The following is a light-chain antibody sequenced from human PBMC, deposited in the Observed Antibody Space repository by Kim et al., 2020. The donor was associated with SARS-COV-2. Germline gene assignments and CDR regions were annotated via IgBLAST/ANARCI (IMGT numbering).Light chain of an antibody. CDR1: SSNIGSIGRNY. Sequence: QSVLTQSPSASGTPGQRVTISCFGSSSNIGSIGRNYVYWYQQVPGTDPKLLIYSDNRRPSGVPDRFSGSNSGTSASLAINGPRSEDEADYYCSVWDDNLRAAVFGGGTQLTVL. CDR2: SDN. CDR3: SVWDDNLRAAV. V-gene: IGLV1-47*02. J-gene: IGLJ2*01.